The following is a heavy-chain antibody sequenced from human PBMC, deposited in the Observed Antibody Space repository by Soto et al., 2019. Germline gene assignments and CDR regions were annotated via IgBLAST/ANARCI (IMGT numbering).Heavy chain of an antibody. V-gene: IGHV1-46*01. J-gene: IGHJ5*02. Sequence: ASVKVSCKASGYTFTSYYMHWVRQAPGQGLEWMGIINPSGGSTSYAQKFQGRVTMTRDTSTSTVYMELSSLRSEDTAVYYCARGADIEAAGVTEWFDPWGQGTLVTVSS. CDR1: GYTFTSYY. CDR2: INPSGGST. D-gene: IGHD6-13*01. CDR3: ARGADIEAAGVTEWFDP.